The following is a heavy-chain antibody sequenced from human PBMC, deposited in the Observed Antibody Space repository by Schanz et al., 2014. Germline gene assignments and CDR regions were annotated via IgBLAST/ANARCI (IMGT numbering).Heavy chain of an antibody. CDR2: IGTAGDT. CDR3: ARDGDRFYHNYYMDV. CDR1: GFSIRNHD. Sequence: EVQLVESGGGLVQPGGSLRLSCAASGFSIRNHDMHWVRQATGAGLEWVSAIGTAGDTFYLDSVKGRFTISRDNAKNTLYLHMNTLGAEDTAVYYCARDGDRFYHNYYMDVWGKGTTVTVSS. D-gene: IGHD4-17*01. V-gene: IGHV3-13*04. J-gene: IGHJ6*03.